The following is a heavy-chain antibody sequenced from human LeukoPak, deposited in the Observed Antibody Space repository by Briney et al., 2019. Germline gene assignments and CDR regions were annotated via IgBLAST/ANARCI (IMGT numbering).Heavy chain of an antibody. CDR3: ARRARATGGGDYFDY. J-gene: IGHJ4*02. V-gene: IGHV4-59*08. CDR2: IYYSGTT. Sequence: KPSETLSLTGTVYGGSISNYYWSWIRQPPGKGLEWIGYIYYSGTTKYNPSLQSRVTISVDTSKNHFSLKLSSVTAADTAVYYCARRARATGGGDYFDYWGQGTLVTVSS. D-gene: IGHD2-15*01. CDR1: GGSISNYY.